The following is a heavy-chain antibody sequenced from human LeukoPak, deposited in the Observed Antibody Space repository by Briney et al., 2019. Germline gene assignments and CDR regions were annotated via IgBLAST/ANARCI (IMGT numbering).Heavy chain of an antibody. J-gene: IGHJ4*02. CDR2: ISGSGGST. CDR3: AKPLGGVGQHNDY. CDR1: GFTFSSYA. V-gene: IGHV3-23*01. Sequence: GGSLRLSCAASGFTFSSYAMSWVRQAPGKGLEWVSGISGSGGSTYYADSVKGRFTISRANSKNTLYLQMNSLRAEDTDVYYCAKPLGGVGQHNDYWGQGTLVTVSS. D-gene: IGHD2-21*01.